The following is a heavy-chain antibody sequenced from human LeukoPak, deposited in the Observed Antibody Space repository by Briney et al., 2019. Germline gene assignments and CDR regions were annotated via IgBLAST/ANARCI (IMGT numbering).Heavy chain of an antibody. D-gene: IGHD2-2*02. Sequence: GGSLRLSCAASGFTFSNAWMSWVRQAPGKGLEWVGRIKGKTDGGTTDYAAPVKGRFTISRDDSKNTLYLQMNSLKTEDTAVYYCTTGRVYCSSTSCYTQEKRYFQHWGQGTLVTVSS. CDR3: TTGRVYCSSTSCYTQEKRYFQH. V-gene: IGHV3-15*01. CDR1: GFTFSNAW. CDR2: IKGKTDGGTT. J-gene: IGHJ1*01.